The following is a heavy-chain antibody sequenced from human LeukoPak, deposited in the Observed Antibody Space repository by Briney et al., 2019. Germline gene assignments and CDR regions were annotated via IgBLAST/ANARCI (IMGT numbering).Heavy chain of an antibody. D-gene: IGHD6-13*01. CDR1: GFTFSSFA. CDR2: MSGDATST. CDR3: AKRTSGSSWYSSDY. V-gene: IGHV3-23*01. J-gene: IGHJ4*02. Sequence: GGSLRLAWAASGFTFSSFAMNWVRQAPGKGREWVSTMSGDATSTYYADSVKGRFTLSRDTSKTTLYLQMNSLRAEDTAVYYCAKRTSGSSWYSSDYWGQGTLVTVSS.